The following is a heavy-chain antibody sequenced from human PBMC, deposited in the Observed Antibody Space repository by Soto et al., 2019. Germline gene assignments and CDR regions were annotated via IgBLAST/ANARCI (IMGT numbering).Heavy chain of an antibody. CDR3: SRVGYSSSYYYYYYGMDG. V-gene: IGHV3-74*01. CDR2: INSDGSST. Sequence: TGGSLRLSCAASGFTFSSYWMHWVRQAPGKGLVWVSRINSDGSSTSYGDSVKGRFTISRDNTKNTLYLQMNSPRAEDTAVYYCSRVGYSSSYYYYYYGMDGWGQGTTVTVSS. D-gene: IGHD6-6*01. CDR1: GFTFSSYW. J-gene: IGHJ6*02.